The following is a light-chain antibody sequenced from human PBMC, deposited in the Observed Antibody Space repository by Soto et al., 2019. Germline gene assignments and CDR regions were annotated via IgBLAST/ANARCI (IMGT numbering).Light chain of an antibody. CDR2: GTS. J-gene: IGKJ5*01. CDR1: QIVNHN. CDR3: QHYNNWPIT. V-gene: IGKV3-15*01. Sequence: EIVMTQSPDTLSASPGERVSLSCRASQIVNHNLAWYQQQPGQAPRLLIYGTSTRATGVPARFSGRGSGTDFTLTISSLQAADFAVYHCQHYNNWPITFGQGTRLEIK.